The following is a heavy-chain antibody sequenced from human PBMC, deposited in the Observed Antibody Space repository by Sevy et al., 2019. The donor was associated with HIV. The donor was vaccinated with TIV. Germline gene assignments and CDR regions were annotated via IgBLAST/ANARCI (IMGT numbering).Heavy chain of an antibody. Sequence: ASVKVSCKASGYTFTSYAMNWVRQAPGQGLEWMGWINTNTGNPTYAQGFTGRFVFSLDSSVSTAYLQISSLKAEDTAVYYCARMDIAVAGRVSDYWGQGTLVTVSS. CDR2: INTNTGNP. CDR1: GYTFTSYA. D-gene: IGHD6-19*01. V-gene: IGHV7-4-1*02. CDR3: ARMDIAVAGRVSDY. J-gene: IGHJ4*02.